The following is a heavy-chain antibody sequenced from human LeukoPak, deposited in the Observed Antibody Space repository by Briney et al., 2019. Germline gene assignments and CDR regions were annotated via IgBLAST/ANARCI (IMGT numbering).Heavy chain of an antibody. CDR1: GFTFSSYA. J-gene: IGHJ4*02. CDR2: ISYDGSNK. CDR3: ASSTLRLYSSSWYYFDY. Sequence: GGSLRLSCAASGFTFSSYAMHWVRQAPGKGLEWVAVISYDGSNKYYADSVKGRFTISRDNSKNTLYLQMNSLRAEDTAVYYCASSTLRLYSSSWYYFDYWGQGTLVTVSS. V-gene: IGHV3-30-3*01. D-gene: IGHD6-13*01.